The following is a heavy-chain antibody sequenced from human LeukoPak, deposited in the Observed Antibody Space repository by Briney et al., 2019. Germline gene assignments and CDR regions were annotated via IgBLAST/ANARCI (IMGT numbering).Heavy chain of an antibody. V-gene: IGHV3-48*01. D-gene: IGHD6-13*01. Sequence: GGSLRLSCAASGFTFSTHSMSWVRQGPGKGLEWVAYISSSGSTIYYTDSVKGRFTVSRDNAKNSLYLQMNSLRAEDTAVYYCARDPDHSIAAAGTWVDYWGQGTLVTVSS. J-gene: IGHJ4*02. CDR1: GFTFSTHS. CDR2: ISSSGSTI. CDR3: ARDPDHSIAAAGTWVDY.